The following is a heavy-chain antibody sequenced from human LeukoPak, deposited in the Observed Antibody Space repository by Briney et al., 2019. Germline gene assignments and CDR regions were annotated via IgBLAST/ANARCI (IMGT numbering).Heavy chain of an antibody. CDR3: ARDLPWFDP. V-gene: IGHV3-30-3*01. CDR2: ISYDGSNK. J-gene: IGHJ5*02. CDR1: GFTFSSYA. Sequence: PGWSLRLSCAASGFTFSSYAMHWVRQAPGKGLEWVAVISYDGSNKYYADSVKGRFTISRDNSKNTLYLQMNSLRAEDTAVYYCARDLPWFDPWGQGTLVTVSS.